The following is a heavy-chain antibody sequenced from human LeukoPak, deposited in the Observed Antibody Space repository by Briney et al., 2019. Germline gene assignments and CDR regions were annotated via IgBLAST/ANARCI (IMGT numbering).Heavy chain of an antibody. J-gene: IGHJ6*02. V-gene: IGHV4-30-4*01. D-gene: IGHD3-10*01. CDR1: GGSIGNADDF. CDR2: IYHSGTT. CDR3: ARTIIIPRYYGFDV. Sequence: SETLSLTCTVSGGSIGNADDFWSWIRQTPGKGLEWIGYIYHSGTTTYNPSLNGRVTMSVDTSKNLLSLTLTSVTAADTAVYYCARTIIIPRYYGFDVWGQGTTVTVSS.